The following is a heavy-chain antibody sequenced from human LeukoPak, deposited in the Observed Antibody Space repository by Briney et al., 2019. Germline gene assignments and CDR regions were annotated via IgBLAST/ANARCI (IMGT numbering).Heavy chain of an antibody. CDR3: ARADIVVVPAAILPTESFDP. CDR2: INHSGST. D-gene: IGHD2-2*01. Sequence: SETLSLTCTVSGGSISGYYWSWIRQPPGKGLEWIGEINHSGSTNYNPSLKSRVTISVDTSKNQFSLKLSSVTAADTAVYYCARADIVVVPAAILPTESFDPWGQGTLVTVSS. V-gene: IGHV4-34*01. J-gene: IGHJ5*02. CDR1: GGSISGYY.